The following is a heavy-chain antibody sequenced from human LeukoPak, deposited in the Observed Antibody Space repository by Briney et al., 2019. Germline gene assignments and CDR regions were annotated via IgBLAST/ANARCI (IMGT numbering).Heavy chain of an antibody. Sequence: GGSLRLSCAASGFTFSSYAMSWVRQAPGKGLEWVSAISGSGGSTYYADSVKGRFTISRDNSKNSLYLQMNSLRDEDTAVYYCAKCVIEGDWFDPWGQGTLVTVS. CDR3: AKCVIEGDWFDP. D-gene: IGHD2/OR15-2a*01. CDR1: GFTFSSYA. CDR2: ISGSGGST. J-gene: IGHJ5*02. V-gene: IGHV3-23*01.